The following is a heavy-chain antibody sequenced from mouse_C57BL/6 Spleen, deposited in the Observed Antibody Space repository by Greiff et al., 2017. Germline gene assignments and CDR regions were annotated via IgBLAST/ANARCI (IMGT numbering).Heavy chain of an antibody. J-gene: IGHJ3*01. CDR1: GFSFNTYA. CDR3: VRPPYGNYAWFAY. D-gene: IGHD2-1*01. Sequence: EVMLVESGGGLVQPKGSLKLSCAASGFSFNTYAMNWVRQAPGKGLEWVARIRSKSNNYATYYADSVKDRFTISRDDSESMLYLQMNNLKTEYTAMYYCVRPPYGNYAWFAYWGQGTLVTVSA. CDR2: IRSKSNNYAT. V-gene: IGHV10-1*01.